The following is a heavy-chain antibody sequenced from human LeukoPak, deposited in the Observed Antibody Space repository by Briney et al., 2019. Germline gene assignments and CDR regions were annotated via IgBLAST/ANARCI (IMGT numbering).Heavy chain of an antibody. CDR2: ITPTGGRT. CDR3: SRGSAGMAFFDY. CDR1: GYTFTNYY. V-gene: IGHV1-46*01. D-gene: IGHD3-10*01. J-gene: IGHJ4*02. Sequence: ASVKVSCKASGYTFTNYYMHWVRQAPGQGLEWMGVITPTGGRTSYPRKFQGRVTMTSDTSTSTVYMEVSSLKSEDTAVYYCSRGSAGMAFFDYWGQGTLVTVSS.